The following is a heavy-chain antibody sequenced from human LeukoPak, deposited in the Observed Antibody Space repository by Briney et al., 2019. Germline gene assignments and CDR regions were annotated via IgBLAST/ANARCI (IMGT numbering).Heavy chain of an antibody. D-gene: IGHD2-2*01. CDR3: ARGYCSSTSCYVSGDAFDI. V-gene: IGHV4-34*01. Sequence: SETLSLTRAVYGGSFSGYYWSWIRQPPGKGLEWSGEINHSGSTNYNPSLKSRVTISVDTSKNQFSPKLSSVTAADTAVYYCARGYCSSTSCYVSGDAFDIWGQGTMVTVSS. CDR2: INHSGST. CDR1: GGSFSGYY. J-gene: IGHJ3*02.